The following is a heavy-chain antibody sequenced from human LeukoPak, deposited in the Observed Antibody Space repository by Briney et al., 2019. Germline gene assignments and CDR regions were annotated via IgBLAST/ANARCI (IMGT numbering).Heavy chain of an antibody. CDR2: INPNSGGT. CDR1: GYTFTSYG. V-gene: IGHV1-2*02. D-gene: IGHD2-2*02. Sequence: ASVKVSCKASGYTFTSYGISWVRQAPGQGLEWMGWINPNSGGTNYAQKFQGRVTMTRDTSISTAYMELSRLRSDDTAVYYCARAPAPVVPAAIGGYYYYYYGMDVWGQGTTVTVSS. CDR3: ARAPAPVVPAAIGGYYYYYYGMDV. J-gene: IGHJ6*02.